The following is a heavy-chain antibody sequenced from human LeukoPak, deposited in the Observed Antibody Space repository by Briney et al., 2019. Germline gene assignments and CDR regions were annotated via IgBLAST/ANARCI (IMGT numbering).Heavy chain of an antibody. Sequence: PGGSLRLSCAASGFTFSSYAMSWVRQAPGKGLEWVSAISGSGGSTYYADSVKGRFTISRDNSKNTLYLQMNSLRAEDTAVYYCARTKFHPPYSSGEEYYFDYWGQGTLVTVSS. J-gene: IGHJ4*02. V-gene: IGHV3-23*01. CDR2: ISGSGGST. CDR3: ARTKFHPPYSSGEEYYFDY. CDR1: GFTFSSYA. D-gene: IGHD6-19*01.